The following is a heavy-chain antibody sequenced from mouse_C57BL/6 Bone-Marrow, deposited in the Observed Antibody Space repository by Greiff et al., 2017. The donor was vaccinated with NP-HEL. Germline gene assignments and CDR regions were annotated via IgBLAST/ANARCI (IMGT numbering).Heavy chain of an antibody. J-gene: IGHJ2*01. V-gene: IGHV1-82*01. CDR2: IYPGDGDT. CDR3: ARLGGVDY. CDR1: GYAFSSSW. Sequence: QVQLKESGPELVKPGASVKISCKASGYAFSSSWMNWVKQRPGKGLEWIGRIYPGDGDTNYNGKFKGKATLTADKASSTAYMQLSSLTSEDSAVYFCARLGGVDYWGQGTTLTVSS.